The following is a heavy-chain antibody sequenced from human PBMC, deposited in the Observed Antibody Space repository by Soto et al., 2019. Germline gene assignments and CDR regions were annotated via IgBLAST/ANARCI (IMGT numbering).Heavy chain of an antibody. J-gene: IGHJ4*02. Sequence: ASVKVSCKASGYTFASYGFSWVRQAPGQGLEWMGWISAYNGNTNYAQKLQGRVTMSTDTSTSTAYMELRNLRSDDTAVYYCARDGLGAFLGSGKSYWGQGTLVTVSS. V-gene: IGHV1-18*01. CDR2: ISAYNGNT. D-gene: IGHD3-10*01. CDR3: ARDGLGAFLGSGKSY. CDR1: GYTFASYG.